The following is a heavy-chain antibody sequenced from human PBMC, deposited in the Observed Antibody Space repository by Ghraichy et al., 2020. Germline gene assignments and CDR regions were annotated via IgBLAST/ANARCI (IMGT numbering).Heavy chain of an antibody. CDR2: ISAYNGNT. Sequence: ASVKVSCKASGYTFTSYGISWVRQAPGQGLEWMGWISAYNGNTNYAQKLQGRVTMTTDTSTSTAYMELRSLRSDDTAVYYCARDGMILVIWWAGPNWFDPWGQGTLVTVSS. J-gene: IGHJ5*02. D-gene: IGHD3-9*01. CDR3: ARDGMILVIWWAGPNWFDP. V-gene: IGHV1-18*01. CDR1: GYTFTSYG.